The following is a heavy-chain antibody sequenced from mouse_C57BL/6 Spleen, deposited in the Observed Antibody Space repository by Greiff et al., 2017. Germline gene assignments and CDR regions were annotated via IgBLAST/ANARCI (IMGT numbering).Heavy chain of an antibody. D-gene: IGHD2-2*01. J-gene: IGHJ4*01. CDR2: INPNYGTT. V-gene: IGHV1-39*01. CDR3: ARESPSGYYGYDGYALDD. Sequence: VQLQQSGPELVKPGASVKISCKASGYSFTDYNMNWVKQSNGKSLEWIGVINPNYGTTSYNQKFKGKATLTVDQSSSTAYMQLNSLTSEDSAVYYCARESPSGYYGYDGYALDDWGQGTSVTVSS. CDR1: GYSFTDYN.